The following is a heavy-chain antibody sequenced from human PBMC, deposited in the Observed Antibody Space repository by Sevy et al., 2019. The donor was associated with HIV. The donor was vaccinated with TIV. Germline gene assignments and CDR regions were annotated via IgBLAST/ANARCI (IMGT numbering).Heavy chain of an antibody. Sequence: GGSLRLSCAASGFTFSDYGMHWVRQAPGKGLEWVAVIWWDGSNKYYGNSVKGRFTISQDSSKNKLFLQMNSLRVDDTAVYYCAREERSGTTTSFDYWGQGALVTVSS. CDR1: GFTFSDYG. J-gene: IGHJ4*02. CDR3: AREERSGTTTSFDY. CDR2: IWWDGSNK. D-gene: IGHD1-7*01. V-gene: IGHV3-33*01.